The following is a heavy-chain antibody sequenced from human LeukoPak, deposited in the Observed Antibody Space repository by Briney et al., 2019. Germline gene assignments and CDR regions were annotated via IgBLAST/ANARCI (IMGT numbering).Heavy chain of an antibody. CDR1: GHTFTSYY. V-gene: IGHV1-46*01. CDR3: ARDLIMTLHLDFDY. CDR2: INPSDGST. D-gene: IGHD3-16*01. J-gene: IGHJ4*02. Sequence: ASVKVSCKASGHTFTSYYVHWVRQAPGQGLEWMGIINPSDGSTNYAQKFQGRVTMTRDTSTSTVYMELSSLRSEDTAVYYCARDLIMTLHLDFDYWGQGTLVTVSS.